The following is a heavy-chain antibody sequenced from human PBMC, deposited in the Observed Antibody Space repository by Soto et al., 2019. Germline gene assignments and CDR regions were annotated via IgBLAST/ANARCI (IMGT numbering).Heavy chain of an antibody. D-gene: IGHD3-9*01. J-gene: IGHJ5*02. Sequence: QVQLVQSGTEARKPGSSVKVSCETSGGNFNNYGFNWVRQVPGQRLEWMGGIIPMFGIVKVGQIFEPRDAFTPVQSPGTASIELTRLRPEDTAVYDCAGELGATGLQSWGQGTLVIVSS. CDR2: IIPMFGIV. CDR1: GGNFNNYG. CDR3: AGELGATGLQS. V-gene: IGHV1-69*05.